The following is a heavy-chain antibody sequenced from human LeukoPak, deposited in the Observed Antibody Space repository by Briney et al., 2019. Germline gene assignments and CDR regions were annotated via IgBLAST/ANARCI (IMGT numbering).Heavy chain of an antibody. CDR1: GLIFHNYA. CDR2: ILGGGGT. Sequence: PGGSLRLSCAASGLIFHNYALDWIRRAPGKGPEWVSAILGGGGTFYADAVKGRFTISRDNSKNTLYLQMNSLRAEDTATYYCGQDPNGNYIGAFDFWGRGTMVTVSS. J-gene: IGHJ3*01. CDR3: GQDPNGNYIGAFDF. V-gene: IGHV3-23*01. D-gene: IGHD4-17*01.